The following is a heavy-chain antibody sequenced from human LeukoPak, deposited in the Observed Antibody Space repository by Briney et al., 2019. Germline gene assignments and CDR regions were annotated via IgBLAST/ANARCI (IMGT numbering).Heavy chain of an antibody. D-gene: IGHD3-3*01. V-gene: IGHV3-23*01. CDR1: GFTFSSYA. CDR2: ISGSGGST. CDR3: AKGEYYDFWSGYFDY. J-gene: IGHJ4*02. Sequence: PGGSLRLSCAASGFTFSSYAMSWVRQAPGKGLEWVSAISGSGGSTYYADSVKGRFTISRDNSKNTLYLQMNSLRAEDTAAYYCAKGEYYDFWSGYFDYWGQGTLVTVSS.